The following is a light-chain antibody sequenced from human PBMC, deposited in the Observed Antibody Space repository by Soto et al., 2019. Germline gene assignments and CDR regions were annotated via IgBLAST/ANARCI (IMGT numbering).Light chain of an antibody. Sequence: QSVLTQQPSVSGAPGQRVTISCTGSSSNIGAGYVHWYQQLPGTAPKLLIYGNSNRPSGVPDRFSGSKSGTSASLAITGLQAEDEADYYCQSYDSSLSGSVFGGGTKLTVL. CDR3: QSYDSSLSGSV. CDR1: SSNIGAGY. CDR2: GNS. V-gene: IGLV1-40*01. J-gene: IGLJ3*02.